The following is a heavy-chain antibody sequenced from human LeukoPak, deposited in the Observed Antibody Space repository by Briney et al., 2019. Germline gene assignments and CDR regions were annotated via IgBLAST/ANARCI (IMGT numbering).Heavy chain of an antibody. D-gene: IGHD3/OR15-3a*01. J-gene: IGHJ4*02. CDR3: ARDEFGPLAF. Sequence: GGSLSLSCVVSGLTFSNCRMTWVRQAPGRGLEWVANIKEDGTETSYVGSVKGRFTISRDNAKNSLYLQMNSLRAEGTALYYCARDEFGPLAFWGRGTLVTVSS. V-gene: IGHV3-7*05. CDR1: GLTFSNCR. CDR2: IKEDGTET.